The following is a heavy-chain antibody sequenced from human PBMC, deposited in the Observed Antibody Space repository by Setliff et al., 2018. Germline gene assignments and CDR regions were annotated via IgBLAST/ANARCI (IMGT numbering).Heavy chain of an antibody. CDR2: INPSGGST. Sequence: GASVKVSCKASGYTFTSYYMHWVRQAPGQGLEWMGIINPSGGSTSYAQKFQGRVTITRNTSASTVYMELSSLRSEDTAVYYCARGGQLLYPWDYWGQGTLVTVS. D-gene: IGHD2-2*02. CDR1: GYTFTSYY. CDR3: ARGGQLLYPWDY. J-gene: IGHJ4*02. V-gene: IGHV1-46*01.